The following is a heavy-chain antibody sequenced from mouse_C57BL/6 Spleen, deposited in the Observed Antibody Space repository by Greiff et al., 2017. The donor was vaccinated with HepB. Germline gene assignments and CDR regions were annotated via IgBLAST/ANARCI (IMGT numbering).Heavy chain of an antibody. Sequence: VQLKQPGAELVKPGASVKLSCKASGYTFTSYWMHWVKQRPGRGLEWIGRIDPNSGGTKYNEKFKSKATLTVDKPSSTAYMQLSSLNSEDSAVYYCARPYGSSPLAMDYWGQGTSVTVSS. V-gene: IGHV1-72*01. CDR3: ARPYGSSPLAMDY. D-gene: IGHD1-1*01. CDR1: GYTFTSYW. J-gene: IGHJ4*01. CDR2: IDPNSGGT.